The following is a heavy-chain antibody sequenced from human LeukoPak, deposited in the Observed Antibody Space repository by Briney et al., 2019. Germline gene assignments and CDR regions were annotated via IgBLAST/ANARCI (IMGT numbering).Heavy chain of an antibody. CDR1: GGTFSSYA. Sequence: ASVKVSCKASGGTFSSYAISWVRQAPGQGLEWMGRIIPILGIANYAQKFQGRVTITADKSTSTAYMELSRLRSDDTAVYYCARAARRFSGSYPGYWGQGTLVTVSS. D-gene: IGHD1-26*01. J-gene: IGHJ4*02. V-gene: IGHV1-69*04. CDR3: ARAARRFSGSYPGY. CDR2: IIPILGIA.